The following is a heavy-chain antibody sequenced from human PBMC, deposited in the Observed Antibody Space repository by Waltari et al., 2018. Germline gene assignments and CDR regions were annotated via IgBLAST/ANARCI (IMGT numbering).Heavy chain of an antibody. J-gene: IGHJ4*02. CDR3: ATNYYDSSGEALIDDY. CDR1: GYTFTGYY. Sequence: QVQLVQSGAEVKKPGASVTVSCKASGYTFTGYYMHWVRQAPGQGLEWMGWINPNSGGTNYAQKFQGRVTMTRDTSISTAYMELSRLRSDDTAVYYCATNYYDSSGEALIDDYWGQGTLVTVSS. D-gene: IGHD3-22*01. V-gene: IGHV1-2*02. CDR2: INPNSGGT.